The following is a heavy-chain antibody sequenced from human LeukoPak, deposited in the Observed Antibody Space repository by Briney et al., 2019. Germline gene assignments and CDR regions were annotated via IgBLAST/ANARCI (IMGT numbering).Heavy chain of an antibody. CDR2: ISSSGSTI. Sequence: GGSLRLSCAASGFTFSSYEMNWVRQAPGEGLEWVSYISSSGSTIYYADSVTGRFTISRDNAKNSLYLQMNSLRAEDTAVYYCARDADLYYYDSSGYYGSHQGYYFDYWGQGTLVTVSS. CDR3: ARDADLYYYDSSGYYGSHQGYYFDY. J-gene: IGHJ4*02. V-gene: IGHV3-48*03. CDR1: GFTFSSYE. D-gene: IGHD3-22*01.